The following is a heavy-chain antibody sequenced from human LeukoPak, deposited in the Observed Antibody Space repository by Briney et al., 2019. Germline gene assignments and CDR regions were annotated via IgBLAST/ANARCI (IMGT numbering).Heavy chain of an antibody. CDR1: GGSISSSSYY. CDR3: AGLSSIAPDFDY. V-gene: IGHV4-39*01. Sequence: SETLSLTCTVSGGSISSSSYYWGWIRQPPGKGLEWIGSIYYSGSTYYNPSLKSRVTISVDTSKNQFSLKLSSVTAADTAVYYCAGLSSIAPDFDYWGQGTLVTVSS. J-gene: IGHJ4*02. CDR2: IYYSGST. D-gene: IGHD6-6*01.